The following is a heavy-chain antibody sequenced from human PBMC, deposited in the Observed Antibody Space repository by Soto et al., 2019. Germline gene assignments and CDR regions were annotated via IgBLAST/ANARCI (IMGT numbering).Heavy chain of an antibody. D-gene: IGHD2-15*01. CDR2: IGTAGDT. CDR3: ARSGGEGYYMDV. J-gene: IGHJ6*03. CDR1: GFTFSSYD. Sequence: PGGSLRLSCAASGFTFSSYDMHWVSQATGKGLEWVSAIGTAGDTYYPGSVKGRFTISRENAKNSLYLQMNSLRAGDTAVYYCARSGGEGYYMDVWGKGTTVTSP. V-gene: IGHV3-13*01.